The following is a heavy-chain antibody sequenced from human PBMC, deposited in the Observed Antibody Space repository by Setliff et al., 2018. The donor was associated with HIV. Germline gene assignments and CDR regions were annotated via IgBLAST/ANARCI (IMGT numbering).Heavy chain of an antibody. D-gene: IGHD6-19*01. CDR3: ARNVAATSAFDI. J-gene: IGHJ3*02. V-gene: IGHV4-39*01. CDR2: IHYSGST. Sequence: SETLSLTCTVSSGSISSNSFYWGWIRQPPGKGLEWIGTIHYSGSTYYNPSLKSRVSISVDTSKNQFSLKLTSVTAADTAVYYCARNVAATSAFDIWGRGTMVT. CDR1: SGSISSNSFY.